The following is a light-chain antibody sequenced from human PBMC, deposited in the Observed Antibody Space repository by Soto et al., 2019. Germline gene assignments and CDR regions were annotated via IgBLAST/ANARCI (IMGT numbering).Light chain of an antibody. J-gene: IGKJ3*01. V-gene: IGKV3-11*01. CDR3: QQRNKWPPIFT. CDR1: RSVDNY. CDR2: DAS. Sequence: EIVLTQSPATLSLSPGERATLSCRASRSVDNYLAWYQQKAGQAPRLLIYDASKRATGIPARFSGSGSGTDFTLTISSLEPEDFAVYYCQQRNKWPPIFTFGPGTRVDIK.